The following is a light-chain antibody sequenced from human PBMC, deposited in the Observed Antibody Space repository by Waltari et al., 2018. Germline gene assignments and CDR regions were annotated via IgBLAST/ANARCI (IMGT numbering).Light chain of an antibody. CDR3: ATWDDKLNGVL. J-gene: IGLJ3*02. CDR1: SSNIGVND. CDR2: SNY. Sequence: QSALTQRPSLSGTPGQGVTISCSGASSNIGVNDVNGNQQFPGTAPKHLIYSNYRRPSGVPERFSGSKSGISASLAISGLQSEDEADYYCATWDDKLNGVLFGGGTKLTVL. V-gene: IGLV1-44*01.